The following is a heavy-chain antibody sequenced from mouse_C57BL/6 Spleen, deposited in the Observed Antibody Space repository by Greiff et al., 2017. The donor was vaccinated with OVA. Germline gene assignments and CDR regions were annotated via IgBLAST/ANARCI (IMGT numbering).Heavy chain of an antibody. D-gene: IGHD2-3*01. CDR3: AREGGVTYYLDY. J-gene: IGHJ2*01. Sequence: EVQLQQSGPGLVKPSQSLSLTCSVTGYSITSGYYWNWIRQFPGNKLEWMGYISYDGSNNYNPSLKNRISITRDTSKNQFFLKLNSVTTEDTATYYCAREGGVTYYLDYWGQGTTLTVSS. V-gene: IGHV3-6*01. CDR1: GYSITSGYY. CDR2: ISYDGSN.